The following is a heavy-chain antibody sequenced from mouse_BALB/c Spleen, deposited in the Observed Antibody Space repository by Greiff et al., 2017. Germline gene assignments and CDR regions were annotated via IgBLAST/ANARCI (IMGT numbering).Heavy chain of an antibody. D-gene: IGHD2-1*01. CDR1: GYTFTSYT. J-gene: IGHJ2*01. V-gene: IGHV1-4*02. Sequence: VQLQESAAELARPGASVKMSCKASGYTFTSYTMHWVKQRPGQGLEWIGYINPSSGYTEYNQKFKDKTTLTADKSSSTAYMQLSSLTSEDSAVYYCARDDGNPYYFDYWGQGTTLTVSS. CDR3: ARDDGNPYYFDY. CDR2: INPSSGYT.